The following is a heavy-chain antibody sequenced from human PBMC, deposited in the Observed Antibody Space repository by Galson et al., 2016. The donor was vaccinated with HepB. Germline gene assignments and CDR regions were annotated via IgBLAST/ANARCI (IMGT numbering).Heavy chain of an antibody. CDR2: IIPIFGTA. J-gene: IGHJ5*02. Sequence: SVKVSCKASEGTFSSYGISWVRQAPGQGLEWMGGIIPIFGTANYAQKFQGRVTITADESTSTAYMELSSLGSEDTAVYYCARDDDFWRFDPWGQGTLVTVSS. CDR3: ARDDDFWRFDP. V-gene: IGHV1-69*13. D-gene: IGHD3-3*01. CDR1: EGTFSSYG.